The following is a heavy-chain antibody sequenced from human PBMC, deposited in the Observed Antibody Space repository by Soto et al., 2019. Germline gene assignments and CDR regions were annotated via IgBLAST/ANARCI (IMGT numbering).Heavy chain of an antibody. CDR2: IYYSGST. J-gene: IGHJ5*02. CDR3: ARQAAAPGIDLWFDP. Sequence: SETLSLTCTVSGGSISSSSYYWGWIRQPPGKGLEWIGSIYYSGSTYYNPSLKSRVTVSVDTSKNQFSLKLDSVTAADTAVYYCARQAAAPGIDLWFDPWGQGTLVTVSS. D-gene: IGHD6-13*01. CDR1: GGSISSSSYY. V-gene: IGHV4-39*01.